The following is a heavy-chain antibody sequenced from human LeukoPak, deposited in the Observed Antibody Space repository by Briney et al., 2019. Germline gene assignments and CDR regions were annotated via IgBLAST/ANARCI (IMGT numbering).Heavy chain of an antibody. Sequence: GASVKVSCKASGYTFTGYYMHWVRQAPGQGLEWMGRIIPILGIANYAQKFQGRVTITADKSTSTAYMELSSLRSEDTAVYYCARVRGSGSSSLAFFWRDYWGQGTLVTVSS. J-gene: IGHJ4*02. D-gene: IGHD3-10*01. CDR3: ARVRGSGSSSLAFFWRDY. CDR1: GYTFTGYY. CDR2: IIPILGIA. V-gene: IGHV1-69*04.